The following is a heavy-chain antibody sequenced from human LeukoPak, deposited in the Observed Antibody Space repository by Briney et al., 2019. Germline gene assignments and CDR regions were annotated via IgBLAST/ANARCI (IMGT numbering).Heavy chain of an antibody. D-gene: IGHD5-12*01. V-gene: IGHV3-74*01. CDR2: IKSEGST. Sequence: GGSLRLSCAASGFTFSSYWMHWVRQAPGQGLVWVSLIKSEGSTNYADSVKGRFTISRDNAQNTLYLQMNSLRAEDTAVYYCARDKGYAVDQWGQGTLVTVSS. CDR3: ARDKGYAVDQ. J-gene: IGHJ4*02. CDR1: GFTFSSYW.